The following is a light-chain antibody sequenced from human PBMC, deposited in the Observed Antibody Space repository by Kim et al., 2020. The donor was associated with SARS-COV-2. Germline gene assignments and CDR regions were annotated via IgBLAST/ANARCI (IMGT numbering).Light chain of an antibody. Sequence: ASVGDVITITCRSSQDISKLLTWYQPKPGKAPNHLIFRAYVVQSGVPSRFSGGGSGTDFTLTISSLQPEDVATYYCQRYNTAPWTFGQGTKVDSK. CDR2: RAY. V-gene: IGKV1-27*01. CDR3: QRYNTAPWT. CDR1: QDISKL. J-gene: IGKJ1*01.